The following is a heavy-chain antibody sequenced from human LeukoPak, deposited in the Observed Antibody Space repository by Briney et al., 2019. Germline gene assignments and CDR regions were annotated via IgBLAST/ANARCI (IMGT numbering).Heavy chain of an antibody. J-gene: IGHJ4*02. D-gene: IGHD6-19*01. CDR3: AKDQRQSIAVAGTDY. CDR2: ISGSGGST. V-gene: IGHV3-23*01. Sequence: PGGSLRLSCAASGFTFSSYAMSWVRQAPGKGLEWVSAISGSGGSTYYADSVKGRFTISRDNSKNTLYLQMNSLRAEDTAVYYCAKDQRQSIAVAGTDYWGQGTLVTVSS. CDR1: GFTFSSYA.